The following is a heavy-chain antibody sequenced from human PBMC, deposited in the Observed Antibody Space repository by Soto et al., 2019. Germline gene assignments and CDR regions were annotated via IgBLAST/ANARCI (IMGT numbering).Heavy chain of an antibody. Sequence: SETLSLTCAVYGGSFSGYYWSWIRQPPGKGLEWIGEINHSGSTNYNPSLKSRVTISVDTSKNQFSLKLSSVTAADTAVYYCARGLATVTPVDDPGQGTPVTVAS. CDR3: ARGLATVTPVDD. CDR1: GGSFSGYY. CDR2: INHSGST. D-gene: IGHD4-17*01. V-gene: IGHV4-34*01. J-gene: IGHJ4*02.